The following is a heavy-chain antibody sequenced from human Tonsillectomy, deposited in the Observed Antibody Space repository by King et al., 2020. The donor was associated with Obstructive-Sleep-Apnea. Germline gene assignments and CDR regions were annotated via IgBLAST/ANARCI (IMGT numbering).Heavy chain of an antibody. D-gene: IGHD6-13*01. V-gene: IGHV4-31*03. CDR2: IYYSGSP. CDR1: GGSISSGGYY. CDR3: ARDSPGIAAAGLFLFDY. J-gene: IGHJ4*02. Sequence: VQLQESGPGLVKPSQTLSLTCTVSGGSISSGGYYWSWVRQHPGKGLAWIGYIYYSGSPSYNPSLKSRVTISVDTSKNQFSLKLISVTAADTAVYYCARDSPGIAAAGLFLFDYWGQGTLVTVSS.